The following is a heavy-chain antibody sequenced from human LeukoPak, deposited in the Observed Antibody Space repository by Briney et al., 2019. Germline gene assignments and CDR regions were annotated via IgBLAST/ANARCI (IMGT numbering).Heavy chain of an antibody. CDR2: MNPNSGNT. CDR1: GYTFTSYD. Sequence: ASVKVSRKASGYTFTSYDINWVRQATGQGLEWMGWMNPNSGNTGYAQKFQGRVTMTRNTSISTAYMELSSLRSEDTAVYYCARAWDLAYCGGDCYYSWFDPWGQGTLVTVSS. D-gene: IGHD2-21*02. CDR3: ARAWDLAYCGGDCYYSWFDP. J-gene: IGHJ5*02. V-gene: IGHV1-8*01.